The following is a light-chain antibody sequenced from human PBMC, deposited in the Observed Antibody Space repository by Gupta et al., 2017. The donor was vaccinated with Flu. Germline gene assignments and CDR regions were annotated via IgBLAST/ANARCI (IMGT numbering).Light chain of an antibody. Sequence: GTLSLSPGERATLSCRASQSVSSSYLAWYQQKIGQAPRLLIYGASTRATGIPDNFSGSGSGTDFTLTISRLEPEDFGVYFCQQSGTSPITFGQGTRLEIK. CDR3: QQSGTSPIT. CDR1: QSVSSSY. V-gene: IGKV3-20*01. CDR2: GAS. J-gene: IGKJ5*01.